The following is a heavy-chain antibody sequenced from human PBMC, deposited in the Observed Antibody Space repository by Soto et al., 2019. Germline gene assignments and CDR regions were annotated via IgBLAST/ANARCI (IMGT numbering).Heavy chain of an antibody. Sequence: GGSLRLSCAASGFSFSSYWMHWVRHAPGKGLVWVSRINSDGSSATYADSVKGRFTISRDNAKNTLYLQMNSLTPEDTAVYYCAKGVPAATRYFQHWGQGTLVTVSS. D-gene: IGHD2-2*01. V-gene: IGHV3-74*01. J-gene: IGHJ1*01. CDR3: AKGVPAATRYFQH. CDR1: GFSFSSYW. CDR2: INSDGSSA.